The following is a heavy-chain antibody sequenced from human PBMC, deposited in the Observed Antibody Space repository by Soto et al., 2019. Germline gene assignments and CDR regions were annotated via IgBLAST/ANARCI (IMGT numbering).Heavy chain of an antibody. CDR1: GGSISSGGYS. Sequence: SETLSLSCAVSGGSISSGGYSWSWIRQPPGKGLEWIGYIYHSGSTYYNPSLKSRVTISVDRSKNQFSLKLSSVTAADTAVYYCARGPLGRLLIVSRGQGTLVTVSS. V-gene: IGHV4-30-2*01. CDR3: ARGPLGRLLIVS. J-gene: IGHJ4*02. D-gene: IGHD3-10*01. CDR2: IYHSGST.